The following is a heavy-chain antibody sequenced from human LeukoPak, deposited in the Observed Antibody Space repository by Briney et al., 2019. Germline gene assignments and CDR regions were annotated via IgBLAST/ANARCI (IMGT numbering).Heavy chain of an antibody. CDR2: INAGNGDT. V-gene: IGHV1-3*01. CDR3: ARDSGSYYISEDFYFDY. Sequence: GSVKVSCKASGYTFTSYTMHRVRQAPGQRLEWMGWINAGNGDTKYSQKFQGRVTITRDTSASTAYMELSSLRSEDTAVYYCARDSGSYYISEDFYFDYWGQGTLVTVSS. D-gene: IGHD1-26*01. J-gene: IGHJ4*02. CDR1: GYTFTSYT.